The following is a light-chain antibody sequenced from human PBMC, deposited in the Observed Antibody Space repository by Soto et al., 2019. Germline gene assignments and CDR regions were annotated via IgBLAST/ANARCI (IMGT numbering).Light chain of an antibody. CDR1: SSDVGGYNY. CDR2: DVS. J-gene: IGLJ2*01. CDR3: CSYAGSYTSHVV. V-gene: IGLV2-11*01. Sequence: QSFLTQPRSVSGSPGQSVTISCTGTSSDVGGYNYVSWYQQHPGKAPKLMIYDVSKRPSGVPDRFSGSKSGNTASLTISGLQAEDEADYYCCSYAGSYTSHVVFGGGTKVTVL.